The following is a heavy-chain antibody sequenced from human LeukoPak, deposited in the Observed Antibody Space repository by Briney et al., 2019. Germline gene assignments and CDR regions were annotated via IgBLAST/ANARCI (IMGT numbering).Heavy chain of an antibody. CDR3: ARGPMTSDV. D-gene: IGHD2-21*02. J-gene: IGHJ6*02. CDR2: LKPDGSEM. V-gene: IGHV3-7*05. CDR1: GFTFSSYW. Sequence: GGSLRLSCAASGFTFSSYWISWVRQVPGKGLEWVANLKPDGSEMYYVDSVKGRFTISRDNAKNSLYLQMNSLRAEDTAVYYCARGPMTSDVWGQGTTVTVSS.